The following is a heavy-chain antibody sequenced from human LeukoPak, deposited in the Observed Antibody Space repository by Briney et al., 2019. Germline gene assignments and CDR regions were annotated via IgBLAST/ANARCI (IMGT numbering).Heavy chain of an antibody. CDR3: AKDEGSGRGYLLGVDS. CDR1: GFTFSTYA. Sequence: GGSLRLSCEGSGFTFSTYAMNWVRRAPGKGLEWVSAISGSGGITYYADSVKGRFTISRDNSKNTLSLQMTSLTAEDTAVYYCAKDEGSGRGYLLGVDSWGQGTLVTVSS. CDR2: ISGSGGIT. D-gene: IGHD3-16*01. J-gene: IGHJ5*01. V-gene: IGHV3-23*01.